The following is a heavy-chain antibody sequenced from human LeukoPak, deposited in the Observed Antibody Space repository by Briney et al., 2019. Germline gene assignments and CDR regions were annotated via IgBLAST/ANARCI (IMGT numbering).Heavy chain of an antibody. CDR2: IIPILGIA. V-gene: IGHV1-69*04. D-gene: IGHD3-3*01. CDR1: GGTFSSYA. Sequence: SVKVSCKASGGTFSSYAISWVRQAPGQGLEWMGRIIPILGIANYAQKFQGRVTITADKSTSTAYMELSSLRSEDTAVYYCARSSDFWSGTIDYWGQGTLVTVSS. J-gene: IGHJ4*02. CDR3: ARSSDFWSGTIDY.